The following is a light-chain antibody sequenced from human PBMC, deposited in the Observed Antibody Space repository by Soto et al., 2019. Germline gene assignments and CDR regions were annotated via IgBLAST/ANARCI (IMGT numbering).Light chain of an antibody. CDR1: QSVSSSY. J-gene: IGKJ3*01. CDR2: GAS. Sequence: ESVLTQSPGTLSMSPGERATLSCRASQSVSSSYSAWYQQKPGQAPRLLIYGASSRATGIPDRFSGIGSGTDFTLTISRLEPEDFAVYYCQQYGSSPFTFGPGTKVDIK. CDR3: QQYGSSPFT. V-gene: IGKV3-20*01.